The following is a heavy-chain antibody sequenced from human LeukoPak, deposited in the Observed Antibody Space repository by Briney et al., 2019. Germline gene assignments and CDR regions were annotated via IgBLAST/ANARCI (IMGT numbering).Heavy chain of an antibody. CDR3: ARGPSPIYDILTGLI. V-gene: IGHV4-30-4*08. D-gene: IGHD3-9*01. Sequence: PSQTLSLTCTVSGGSISSGDYYWSWIRQPPGKGLEWIGYIYYSGSTYYNPSLKSRVTISVDTSKNQFSLKLSSVTAADTAVYYCARGPSPIYDILTGLIWGQGTMVTVSS. CDR1: GGSISSGDYY. CDR2: IYYSGST. J-gene: IGHJ3*02.